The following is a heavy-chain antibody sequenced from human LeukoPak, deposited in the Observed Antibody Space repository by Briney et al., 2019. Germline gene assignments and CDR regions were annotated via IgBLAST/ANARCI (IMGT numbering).Heavy chain of an antibody. D-gene: IGHD3-3*01. J-gene: IGHJ4*02. CDR2: INHSGST. Sequence: SETLSLTCAVYGGSFSGYYWSWTRQPPGKGLEWIGEINHSGSTNYNPSLKSRVTISVDTSKNQFSLKLSSVTAADTAVYYCARGGIWSGYYRLFLDYWGQGTLVTVSS. CDR3: ARGGIWSGYYRLFLDY. CDR1: GGSFSGYY. V-gene: IGHV4-34*01.